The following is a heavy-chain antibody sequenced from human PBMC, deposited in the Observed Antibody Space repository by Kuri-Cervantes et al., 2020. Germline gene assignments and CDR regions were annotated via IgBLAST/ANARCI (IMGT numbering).Heavy chain of an antibody. V-gene: IGHV3-21*01. CDR1: GFTFSSYS. Sequence: GSLRLSCAASGFTFSSYSMNWVRQAPGKGLEWVSPISSSSSYIYYADSVKGRFTISRDNSKNTLYLQMNSLRAEDTAVYYCAKDGTSGSYWRLSYYYYGMDVWGQGTTVTVSS. CDR2: ISSSSSYI. J-gene: IGHJ6*02. D-gene: IGHD1-26*01. CDR3: AKDGTSGSYWRLSYYYYGMDV.